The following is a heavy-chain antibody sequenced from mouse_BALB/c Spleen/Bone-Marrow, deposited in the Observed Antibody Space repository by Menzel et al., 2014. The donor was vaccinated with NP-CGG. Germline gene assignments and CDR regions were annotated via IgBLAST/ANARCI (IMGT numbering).Heavy chain of an antibody. CDR1: GDSITNAY. V-gene: IGHV3-8*02. J-gene: IGHJ2*01. Sequence: EVHLVESGPSLVKPSQTLSLTCSVTGDSITNAYWNWIRKFPGNKIDYMGYISYSGNTYYNPSLKSRISITRDTSKNQFYLQSNSVTTEDTATYFCARGTGYYFDYWGQGTTLTVSS. CDR2: ISYSGNT. CDR3: ARGTGYYFDY. D-gene: IGHD3-3*01.